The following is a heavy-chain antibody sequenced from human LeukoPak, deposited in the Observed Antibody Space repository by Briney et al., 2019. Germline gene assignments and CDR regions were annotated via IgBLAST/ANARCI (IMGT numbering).Heavy chain of an antibody. CDR2: INPSGGST. D-gene: IGHD3-10*01. CDR3: ARGLVRGDKYVDWFDP. Sequence: ASVKVSCKASGYTFTSYYMHWVRQAPGQGLEWMGIINPSGGSTSYAQKFQGRVTMTRDASTSTVYMELSSLRSEDTAVYYCARGLVRGDKYVDWFDPWGEGTLVTVSS. CDR1: GYTFTSYY. V-gene: IGHV1-46*01. J-gene: IGHJ5*02.